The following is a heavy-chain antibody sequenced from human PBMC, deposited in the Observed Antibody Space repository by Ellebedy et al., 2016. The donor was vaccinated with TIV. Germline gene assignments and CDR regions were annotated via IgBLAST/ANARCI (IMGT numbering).Heavy chain of an antibody. D-gene: IGHD3-22*01. Sequence: MPSETLSLTCAVYGGSFGGYYWTWIRQPPGKGLEWIGYIYHNGNTNYNPSLKSRVTISVDTSKNQFSLKLSSVTAADTAVYYCARQYNYGTSGYYVDYWGQGTLLTVSS. CDR3: ARQYNYGTSGYYVDY. V-gene: IGHV4-59*08. CDR2: IYHNGNT. CDR1: GGSFGGYY. J-gene: IGHJ4*02.